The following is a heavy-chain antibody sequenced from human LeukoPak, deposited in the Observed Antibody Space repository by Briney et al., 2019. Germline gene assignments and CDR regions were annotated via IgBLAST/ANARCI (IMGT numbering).Heavy chain of an antibody. D-gene: IGHD3-22*01. Sequence: PGGSLRLSCAASGFTFSSYAMHWVRQAPGKGLEWVAVISYDGSSKYYADSVKGRFTISRDNSKNTLYPQMNSLRAEDTAVYYCARERFARDSSGAILDYWGQGTLVTVSS. J-gene: IGHJ4*02. V-gene: IGHV3-30-3*01. CDR1: GFTFSSYA. CDR2: ISYDGSSK. CDR3: ARERFARDSSGAILDY.